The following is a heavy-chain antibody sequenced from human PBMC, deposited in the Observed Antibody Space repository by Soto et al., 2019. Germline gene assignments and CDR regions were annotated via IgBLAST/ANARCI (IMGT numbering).Heavy chain of an antibody. V-gene: IGHV3-23*01. D-gene: IGHD3-16*01. CDR2: ISATGGGT. J-gene: IGHJ4*02. CDR1: GFKFSNYA. Sequence: GGSLRLSCAASGFKFSNYAMSWVRQAPGKGLEWVSLISATGGGTYYADSVKGRFTISRDNSHNTLYLQVHSLTAEDTAVYYCAKDRREGGNSAFYFDFWGQGGQVTVSS. CDR3: AKDRREGGNSAFYFDF.